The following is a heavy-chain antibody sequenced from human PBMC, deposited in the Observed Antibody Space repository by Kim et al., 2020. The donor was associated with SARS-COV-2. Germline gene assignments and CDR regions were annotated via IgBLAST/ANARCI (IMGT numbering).Heavy chain of an antibody. CDR1: GGSISSSNW. Sequence: SETLSLTCAVSGGSISSSNWWSWVRQPPGKGLEWIGEIYHSGSTNYNPSLKSRVTISVDKSKNQFSLKLSSVTAADTAVYYCARDGPGYKADGSHGFDPWGQGTLVTVSS. CDR3: ARDGPGYKADGSHGFDP. V-gene: IGHV4-4*02. CDR2: IYHSGST. J-gene: IGHJ5*02. D-gene: IGHD1-20*01.